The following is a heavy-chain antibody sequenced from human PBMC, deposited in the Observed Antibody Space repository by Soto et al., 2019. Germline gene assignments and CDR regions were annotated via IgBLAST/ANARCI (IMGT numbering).Heavy chain of an antibody. Sequence: EVQLLESGGGLVQPGGSLRLSCAASGFTFSSYTMNWVRQAPGKGLEWVSGVSGSGGTTYYAESVKGRFTISRDNSKNTLYLQMNSLRVEDTAVYYCAKDVMGASGWFDPWGQGTLVTVSS. CDR2: VSGSGGTT. CDR3: AKDVMGASGWFDP. CDR1: GFTFSSYT. J-gene: IGHJ5*02. V-gene: IGHV3-23*01. D-gene: IGHD1-26*01.